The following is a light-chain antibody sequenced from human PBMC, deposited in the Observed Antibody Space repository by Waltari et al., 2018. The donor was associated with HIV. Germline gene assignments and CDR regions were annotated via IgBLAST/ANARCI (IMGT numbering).Light chain of an antibody. CDR3: QQRANWLPIT. CDR2: NAS. CDR1: QSVSTS. J-gene: IGKJ5*01. Sequence: EIVLTQSPATLSLSPGERATLSCRASQSVSTSLAWYQQKPGQAPGLLIYNASNRATGIPARISGSGSGTDFSLTISSLEPEDFAVYYCQQRANWLPITFGQGTRLEIK. V-gene: IGKV3-11*01.